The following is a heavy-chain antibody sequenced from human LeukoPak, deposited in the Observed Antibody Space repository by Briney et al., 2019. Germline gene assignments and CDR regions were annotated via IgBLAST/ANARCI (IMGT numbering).Heavy chain of an antibody. CDR1: EFTFSSYW. CDR3: AREGAGRYDYVWGSYRQTQAFDY. J-gene: IGHJ4*02. CDR2: IKQDGSEK. V-gene: IGHV3-7*01. D-gene: IGHD3-16*02. Sequence: GGSLRLSCAGSEFTFSSYWMSWVRQAPGKGLEWVANIKQDGSEKYYVDSVKGRFTISRDNAKNSLYLQMNSLRAEDTALYYCAREGAGRYDYVWGSYRQTQAFDYWGQGTLVTVSS.